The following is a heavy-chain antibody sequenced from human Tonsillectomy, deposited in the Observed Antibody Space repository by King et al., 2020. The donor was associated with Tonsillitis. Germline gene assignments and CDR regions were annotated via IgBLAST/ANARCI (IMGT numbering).Heavy chain of an antibody. J-gene: IGHJ4*02. CDR3: ARGEGYSYGLFDY. CDR2: IIPIFGTA. D-gene: IGHD5-18*01. V-gene: IGHV1-69*01. CDR1: GGTFSSYA. Sequence: GQRVQAGAEGKKPGGEGKVSGKAAGGTFSSYAISWVRQAPGQGLEWMGGIIPIFGTANYAQKFQGRVTITADESTSTAYMELSSLRSEDTAVYYCARGEGYSYGLFDYWGQGTLVTVSS.